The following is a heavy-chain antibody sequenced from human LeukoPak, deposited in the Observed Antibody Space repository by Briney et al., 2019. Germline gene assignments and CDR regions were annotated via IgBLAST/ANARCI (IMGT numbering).Heavy chain of an antibody. Sequence: GGSLRLSCVASGFTFSSYSMNWVRQAPGKGLEWVSYISRSSSYIYYADSVKGRFTISRDNAKNSLYLQMNSLRAEDTAVYYCARDIVVPAAIPDYWGQGTLVTVSS. CDR3: ARDIVVPAAIPDY. D-gene: IGHD2-2*02. J-gene: IGHJ4*02. CDR2: ISRSSSYI. CDR1: GFTFSSYS. V-gene: IGHV3-21*01.